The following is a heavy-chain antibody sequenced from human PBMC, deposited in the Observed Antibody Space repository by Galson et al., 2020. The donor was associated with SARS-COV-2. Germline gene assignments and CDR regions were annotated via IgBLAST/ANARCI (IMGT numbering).Heavy chain of an antibody. J-gene: IGHJ4*02. CDR1: GHALVADYY. D-gene: IGHD3-16*01. CDR3: ARGGGRSWGVSSGL. CDR2: VCQSGGT. Sequence: SETLSLTCSVFGHALVADYYWAWIRQAPGKGLEWIGNVCQSGGTCYNPSLHSRITISADKSRNEFFLRLTSVTAADTAVYYCARGGGRSWGVSSGLWGQGTLVTVSS. V-gene: IGHV4-38-2*02.